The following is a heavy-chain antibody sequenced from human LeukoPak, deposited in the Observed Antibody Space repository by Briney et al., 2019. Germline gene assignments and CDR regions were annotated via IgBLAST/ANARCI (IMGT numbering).Heavy chain of an antibody. CDR3: AKGDMDV. CDR1: GYTFINYD. D-gene: IGHD1-26*01. Sequence: ASVKVSCKTSGYTFINYDINWVRQATGQGLEWMGWMNPNSGNTGYAQKFQGRVTMTRNTSISTAYMELSSLRSEDTAVYYCAKGDMDVWGQGTTVTVSS. J-gene: IGHJ6*02. CDR2: MNPNSGNT. V-gene: IGHV1-8*01.